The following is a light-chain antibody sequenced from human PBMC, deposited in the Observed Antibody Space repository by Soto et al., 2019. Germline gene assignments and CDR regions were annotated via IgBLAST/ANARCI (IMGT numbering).Light chain of an antibody. CDR3: QQYNNWPFT. V-gene: IGKV3D-15*01. Sequence: EIVMTQSPATLSVSPGERATLSCRASQSVSSNLAWYQQKPGQVPRLLIYGASTRATGIPARFSGSRSGTEFPLTISSQQSEYAAFYYYQQYNNWPFTFGPGTKVDIK. CDR1: QSVSSN. J-gene: IGKJ3*01. CDR2: GAS.